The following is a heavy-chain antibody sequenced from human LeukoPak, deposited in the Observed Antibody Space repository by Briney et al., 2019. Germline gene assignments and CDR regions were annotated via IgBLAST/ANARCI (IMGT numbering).Heavy chain of an antibody. CDR3: ARGGSYGDYFDY. CDR2: IIPILGIA. V-gene: IGHV1-69*04. D-gene: IGHD4-17*01. J-gene: IGHJ4*02. CDR1: GGTFSSYA. Sequence: SVKVSCKAPGGTFSSYAISWVRQAPGQGLEWMGRIIPILGIANYAQKFQGRVTITADKSTSTAYMELSSLRSEDTAVYYCARGGSYGDYFDYWGQGTLVTVSS.